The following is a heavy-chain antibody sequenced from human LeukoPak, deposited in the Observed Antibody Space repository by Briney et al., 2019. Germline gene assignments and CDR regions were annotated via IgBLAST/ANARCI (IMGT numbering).Heavy chain of an antibody. CDR1: GFTFSNHN. V-gene: IGHV3-48*01. J-gene: IGHJ4*02. CDR3: ARTYGSGSLDY. D-gene: IGHD2-15*01. Sequence: GGSLRLSCAASGFTFSNHNMDWVRQAPGKGLEWISYISGRGEAIFYADSVQGRFTISRDNAKNSIYLQMNGLTAEDTAVYYCARTYGSGSLDYAGQGTLVTVSS. CDR2: ISGRGEAI.